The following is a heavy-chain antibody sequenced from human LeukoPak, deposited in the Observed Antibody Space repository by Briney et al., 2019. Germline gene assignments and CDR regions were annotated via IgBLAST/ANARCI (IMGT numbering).Heavy chain of an antibody. J-gene: IGHJ6*03. V-gene: IGHV1-46*01. Sequence: ASVKVSCKASGYTFTGYYMHWVRQAPGQGLEWMGIINPSGGSTSYAQKFQGRVTMTTDTSTSTAYMELRSLRSDDTAVYYCARLCYYDSSGYHHYYYYMDVWGKGTTVTISS. CDR2: INPSGGST. D-gene: IGHD3-22*01. CDR3: ARLCYYDSSGYHHYYYYMDV. CDR1: GYTFTGYY.